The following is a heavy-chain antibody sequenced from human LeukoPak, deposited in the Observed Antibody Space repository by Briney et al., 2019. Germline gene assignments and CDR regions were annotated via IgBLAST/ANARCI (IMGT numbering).Heavy chain of an antibody. CDR1: GYTFTGYY. V-gene: IGHV1-2*02. CDR3: ARASFWESPINWFAP. Sequence: ASVKVSCKASGYTFTGYYMHWVRQPPGQGLEGVGWINPKNGGSNYAQKFQGRVTMTRDRSISTAYMELSRLTSDDTAVYYCARASFWESPINWFAPWGQGTLVTVSS. D-gene: IGHD3-16*01. CDR2: INPKNGGS. J-gene: IGHJ5*02.